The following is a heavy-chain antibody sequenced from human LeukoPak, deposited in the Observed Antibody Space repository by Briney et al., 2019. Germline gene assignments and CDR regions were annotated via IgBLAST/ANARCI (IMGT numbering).Heavy chain of an antibody. CDR2: IYDSGST. V-gene: IGHV4-59*12. CDR3: ARPEYSYGYPREYVY. D-gene: IGHD5-18*01. CDR1: GGSIRSDY. Sequence: SETLSLTCTVSGGSIRSDYWSWIRQPPGKGLEWIGYIYDSGSTNYNPSLKSRVTISLDTSKNQFSLKLSSVTAADTAVYYCARPEYSYGYPREYVYWGQGTLVTVSS. J-gene: IGHJ4*02.